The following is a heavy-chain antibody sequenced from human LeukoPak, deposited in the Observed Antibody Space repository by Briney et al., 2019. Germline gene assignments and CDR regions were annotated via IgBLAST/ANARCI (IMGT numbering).Heavy chain of an antibody. CDR1: GFTFTTYW. V-gene: IGHV3-74*01. D-gene: IGHD3-16*01. Sequence: GGSLRLSCAASGFTFTTYWMHWVRQAPGKGLVWVSRINGDGRSSNYADSVKGRFTISRDNARNTLYLQINSLRAEDTALYYCARTSPTSHFDFWGQGTLVTVSS. CDR2: INGDGRSS. CDR3: ARTSPTSHFDF. J-gene: IGHJ4*02.